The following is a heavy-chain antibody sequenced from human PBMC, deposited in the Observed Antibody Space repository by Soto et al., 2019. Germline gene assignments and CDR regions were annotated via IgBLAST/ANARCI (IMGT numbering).Heavy chain of an antibody. J-gene: IGHJ5*02. Sequence: PGGSLILSCAAAGFTFTSYAMTWVRQAPGKGLEWVSAISGSGSSRYYADSVKGRFTISRDNSKNTLYLQMKSLRAEDTAVYYCAKYGPYSSGSYYLNWFDPWGQGTLVTVSS. D-gene: IGHD3-10*01. CDR2: ISGSGSSR. V-gene: IGHV3-23*01. CDR3: AKYGPYSSGSYYLNWFDP. CDR1: GFTFTSYA.